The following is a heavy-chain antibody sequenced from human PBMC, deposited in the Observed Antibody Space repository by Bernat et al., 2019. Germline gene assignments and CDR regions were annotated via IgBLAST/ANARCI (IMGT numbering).Heavy chain of an antibody. J-gene: IGHJ5*02. D-gene: IGHD2-15*01. CDR2: IYYSGST. CDR3: ARHAVCRGGSCSAIPGFAP. Sequence: QLQLQESGPGLVKPSETLSLTCTVSGGSISSSSYYWGWIRQPPGKGLEWIGSIYYSGSTYYNPSLKSRVTISVDTSKNQFSLKLSSVTAADTAVYYCARHAVCRGGSCSAIPGFAPWGQGTLVTVSS. CDR1: GGSISSSSYY. V-gene: IGHV4-39*01.